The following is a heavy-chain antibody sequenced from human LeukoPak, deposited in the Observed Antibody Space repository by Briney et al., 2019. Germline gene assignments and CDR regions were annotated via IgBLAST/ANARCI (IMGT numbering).Heavy chain of an antibody. CDR1: GGTFSSYA. V-gene: IGHV1-69*10. CDR2: FDPEDGET. J-gene: IGHJ3*02. CDR3: ARDNGVVRGVIHPNDAFDI. Sequence: SVKVSCKASGGTFSSYAISWVRQAPGKGLEWMGGFDPEDGETIYAQKFQGRVTMTRDTSTSTIYMELSSLRSEDTAVYYCARDNGVVRGVIHPNDAFDIWGQGTMVTVSS. D-gene: IGHD3-10*01.